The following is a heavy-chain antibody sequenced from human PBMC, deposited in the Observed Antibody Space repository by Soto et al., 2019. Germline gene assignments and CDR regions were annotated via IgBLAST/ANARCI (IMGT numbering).Heavy chain of an antibody. V-gene: IGHV4-39*01. D-gene: IGHD3-10*01. CDR1: GGSITGYY. CDR3: ARRDYGSGN. CDR2: IYYSGST. J-gene: IGHJ4*02. Sequence: SETLSLTCTVSGGSITGYYWSWIRQPPGKGLEWIGSIYYSGSTYYNPSLKSRVTISVDTSKNQFSLKLSSVTAADTAVYYCARRDYGSGNWGQGTLVTVSS.